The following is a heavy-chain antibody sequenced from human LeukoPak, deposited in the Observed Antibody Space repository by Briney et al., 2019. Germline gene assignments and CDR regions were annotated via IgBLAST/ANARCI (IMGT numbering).Heavy chain of an antibody. V-gene: IGHV3-23*01. CDR2: ISGSGGST. CDR3: AKQGYCSGGSCYPWYFDY. Sequence: PGGSLRLSCAASGFTFSSYAMKWIRQAPGKGLEWVSTISGSGGSTYYADSVKGRFTISRDNSKNTLYLQMNSLRAGDTAVYHCAKQGYCSGGSCYPWYFDYWGQGTLVTVSS. D-gene: IGHD2-15*01. CDR1: GFTFSSYA. J-gene: IGHJ4*02.